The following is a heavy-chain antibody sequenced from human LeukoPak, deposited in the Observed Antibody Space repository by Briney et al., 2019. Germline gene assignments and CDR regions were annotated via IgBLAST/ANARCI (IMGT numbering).Heavy chain of an antibody. D-gene: IGHD2-21*01. CDR1: GFTFSNYD. Sequence: GGSLRLSCAASGFTFSNYDMSWVRQAPGKGLEWVSGVSASGGSTYYADSVKGRFTISRDNSNNTLYLQMNSLRAEDTALYYCAKGLGGASVYAFDIWGQATMVTVSS. CDR2: VSASGGST. V-gene: IGHV3-23*01. J-gene: IGHJ3*02. CDR3: AKGLGGASVYAFDI.